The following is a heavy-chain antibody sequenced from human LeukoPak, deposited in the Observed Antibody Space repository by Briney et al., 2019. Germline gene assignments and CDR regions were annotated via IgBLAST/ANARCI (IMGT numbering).Heavy chain of an antibody. J-gene: IGHJ1*01. V-gene: IGHV3-64*01. CDR3: ATASGSQYAEYFQH. Sequence: GGSLRLSCAASGFTFSRYAMHWVRQAPGKGLEYVSAITSNGGSTYSANSVKGRFIISRDNSKNTLCLQLGSLRADDMAMYYCATASGSQYAEYFQHWGQGTLVTVSS. CDR1: GFTFSRYA. CDR2: ITSNGGST. D-gene: IGHD1-26*01.